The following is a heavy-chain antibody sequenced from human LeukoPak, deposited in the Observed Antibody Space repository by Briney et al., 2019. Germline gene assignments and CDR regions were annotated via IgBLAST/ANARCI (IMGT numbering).Heavy chain of an antibody. Sequence: GGSLRLSCAASGFTFNNYAVSWVRQAPGRGLEWVSGISASDTKTYYADSVKGRFTISRDNSRNTFYLQMTSLKVEDTAVYYCSKDPVQHGNGLYWFDPWGQGTVATVSS. D-gene: IGHD1-1*01. CDR2: ISASDTKT. CDR1: GFTFNNYA. CDR3: SKDPVQHGNGLYWFDP. V-gene: IGHV3-23*01. J-gene: IGHJ5*02.